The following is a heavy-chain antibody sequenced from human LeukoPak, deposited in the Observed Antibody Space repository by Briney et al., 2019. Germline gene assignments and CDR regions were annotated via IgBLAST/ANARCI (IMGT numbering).Heavy chain of an antibody. J-gene: IGHJ2*01. CDR1: GFTFSSYG. CDR2: IRYDGSNK. CDR3: ARAPTWRPYRYFDL. V-gene: IGHV3-30*02. Sequence: GGSLRLSCAASGFTFSSYGMHWVRQAPGKGLEWVAFIRYDGSNKYYADSVKGRFTISRDNSKNTLYMQMNSLRAEDTAVYYCARAPTWRPYRYFDLWGRGTLVTVSS. D-gene: IGHD3-3*01.